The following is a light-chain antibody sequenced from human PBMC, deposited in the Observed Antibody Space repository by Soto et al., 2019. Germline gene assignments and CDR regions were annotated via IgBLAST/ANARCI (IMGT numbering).Light chain of an antibody. CDR1: QSLLHSDGYNY. Sequence: DIVMTQSPLSLPVTPGEPASISCRSSQSLLHSDGYNYVDWYMQKPGQSPQLLIYLGSNRASGVPDRFSGSGSGTDFTLKISRVEAEDVGVYYCMQALQSWTFGQGTKVDIK. J-gene: IGKJ1*01. CDR2: LGS. CDR3: MQALQSWT. V-gene: IGKV2-28*01.